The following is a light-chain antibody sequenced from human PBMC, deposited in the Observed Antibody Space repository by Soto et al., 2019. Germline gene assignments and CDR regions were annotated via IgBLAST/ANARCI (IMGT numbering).Light chain of an antibody. CDR1: QGVGSP. V-gene: IGKV1D-13*01. CDR3: QHFYDYPHS. J-gene: IGKJ3*01. CDR2: DGS. Sequence: AIQVTQSPSSLSASVGDRVTISCRTSQGVGSPLAWYQQTPGKPPRLLIYDGSILHSGGPTRLSGSGSGTNFALTISSLQAEDFATYYCQHFYDYPHSFRPGTKVDI.